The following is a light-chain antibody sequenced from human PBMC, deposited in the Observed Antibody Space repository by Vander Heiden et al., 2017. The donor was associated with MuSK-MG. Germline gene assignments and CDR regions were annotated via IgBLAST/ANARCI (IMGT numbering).Light chain of an antibody. CDR2: YDG. CDR3: QVWGSSGDHVV. J-gene: IGLJ2*01. CDR1: NIGSKS. Sequence: SYVLSQSPPVSVAPGKTARITCGGDNIGSKSVHWYQQRPGQAPVLVIYYDGDRPSGIPERFSGSNSGNTATLTISRVEAGDEADYYCQVWGSSGDHVVFGGGTKLTVL. V-gene: IGLV3-21*01.